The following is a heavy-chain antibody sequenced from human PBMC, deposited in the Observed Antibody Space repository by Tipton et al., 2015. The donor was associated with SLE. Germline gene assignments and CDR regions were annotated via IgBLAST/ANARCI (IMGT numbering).Heavy chain of an antibody. Sequence: TLSLTCSVSGVSIGSSGYYWSWIRQHPGKGLEWIGYIYYSGSTNYNSALKSRVSISADTSKNQFSLKLTSVTDADTAVYYCARGGVDGYDYFDYWGQGTLVTVSS. V-gene: IGHV4-31*03. CDR1: GVSIGSSGYY. CDR2: IYYSGST. J-gene: IGHJ4*02. D-gene: IGHD5-12*01. CDR3: ARGGVDGYDYFDY.